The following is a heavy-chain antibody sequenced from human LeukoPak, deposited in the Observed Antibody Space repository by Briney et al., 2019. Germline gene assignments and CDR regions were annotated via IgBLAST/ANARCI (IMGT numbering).Heavy chain of an antibody. D-gene: IGHD3-22*01. CDR1: GFTFSSYA. Sequence: GRSLRLSCAASGFTFSSYAMHWVRQAPGQGLEWVAVISYDGSNKYYADSVKGRFTISRDNSKNTLYLQMNSLRAEDTAVYHCARATVSSGYRDTNFDYWGQGTLVTVSS. CDR3: ARATVSSGYRDTNFDY. V-gene: IGHV3-30-3*01. J-gene: IGHJ4*02. CDR2: ISYDGSNK.